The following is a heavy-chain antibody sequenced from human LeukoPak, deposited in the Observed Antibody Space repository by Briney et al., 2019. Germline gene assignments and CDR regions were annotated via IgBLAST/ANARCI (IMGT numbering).Heavy chain of an antibody. D-gene: IGHD2-2*02. J-gene: IGHJ6*02. CDR1: GGSISSYY. Sequence: PSETLSLTCTVSGGSISSYYWSWIRQPAGKGLEWIGRIYTSGSTNYNPSLKSRVTMSVDTSENQFSLKLSSVTAADTAVYYCARSVVVPAAIGYYYYGMDVWGQGTTVTVSS. V-gene: IGHV4-4*07. CDR2: IYTSGST. CDR3: ARSVVVPAAIGYYYYGMDV.